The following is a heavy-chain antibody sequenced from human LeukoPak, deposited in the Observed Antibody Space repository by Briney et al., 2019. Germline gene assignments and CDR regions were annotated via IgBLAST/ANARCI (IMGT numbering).Heavy chain of an antibody. CDR3: ARVFILTGYYISYHFDY. CDR2: IDPSDSYT. V-gene: IGHV5-10-1*01. D-gene: IGHD3-9*01. J-gene: IGHJ4*02. CDR1: GYSFTSYW. Sequence: GESLRISCKGSGYSFTSYWISWVRQMPGKGLEWMGRIDPSDSYTNYSPSFQGHVTISADKSISTAYLQWSSLKASDTAMYYCARVFILTGYYISYHFDYWGQGTLVTVSS.